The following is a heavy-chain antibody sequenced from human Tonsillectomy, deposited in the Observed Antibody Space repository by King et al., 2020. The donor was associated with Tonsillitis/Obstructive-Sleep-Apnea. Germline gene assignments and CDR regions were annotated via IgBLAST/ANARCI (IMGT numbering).Heavy chain of an antibody. Sequence: VQLQQWGAGLLKPSETLSLTCAVYGGSFSGYYWNWIRQPPGKGLEWIGXINHSGSXNYNPSLKSRVSISVDTSKNQFSLKLSXVTXADTAVYYCARGMVLVVPDYYYYMDVWDKGTTVTVSS. CDR1: GGSFSGYY. CDR2: INHSGSX. V-gene: IGHV4-34*01. J-gene: IGHJ6*03. D-gene: IGHD2-2*01. CDR3: ARGMVLVVPDYYYYMDV.